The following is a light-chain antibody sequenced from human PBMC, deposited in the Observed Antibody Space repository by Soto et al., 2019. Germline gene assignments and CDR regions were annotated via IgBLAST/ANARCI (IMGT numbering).Light chain of an antibody. CDR2: DAS. V-gene: IGKV1-5*02. J-gene: IGKJ1*01. CDR3: QQYNTYSA. CDR1: QSVSNW. Sequence: DVHMTQSSSTLSASVGYRVTIVCRASQSVSNWLAWYQQKRGKAPELLIYDASSLKSGVPSRFSGSGSGTEFTLTISSLKPDDFATYYCQQYNTYSAFGQGTKVDIK.